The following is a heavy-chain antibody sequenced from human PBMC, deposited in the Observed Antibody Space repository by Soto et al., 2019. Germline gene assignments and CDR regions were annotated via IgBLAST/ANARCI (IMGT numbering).Heavy chain of an antibody. CDR3: ARDERGAAAATYYYDMDV. CDR2: IIPIFGTA. J-gene: IGHJ6*02. D-gene: IGHD6-25*01. CDR1: GGTFSSYA. Sequence: VASVKVSCKASGGTFSSYAISWVRQAPGQGLEWMGGIIPIFGTANYAQKFQGRVTITADESTSTAYMELSSLRSEDTAVYYCARDERGAAAATYYYDMDVWGQGTTVTVSS. V-gene: IGHV1-69*13.